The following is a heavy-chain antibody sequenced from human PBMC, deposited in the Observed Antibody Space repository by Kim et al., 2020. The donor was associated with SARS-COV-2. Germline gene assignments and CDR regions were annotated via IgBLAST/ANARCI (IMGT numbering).Heavy chain of an antibody. CDR3: ARDGRRVDIVAKRPVTSGIAVLFDY. J-gene: IGHJ4*02. CDR2: INHSGST. Sequence: SETLSLTCAVYGGSFSGYYWSWIRQPPGKGMEWIGEINHSGSTNYNPSLKSRVTIPVDTSKNQFSLKLSSVTAADTAVYYCARDGRRVDIVAKRPVTSGIAVLFDYWGQGTLVTVSS. CDR1: GGSFSGYY. V-gene: IGHV4-34*01. D-gene: IGHD5-12*01.